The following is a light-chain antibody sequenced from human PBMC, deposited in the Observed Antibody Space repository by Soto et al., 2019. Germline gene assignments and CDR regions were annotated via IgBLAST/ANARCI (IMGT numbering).Light chain of an antibody. J-gene: IGKJ2*01. Sequence: DIVMTQSPDSLAVSLGERATINCKSSQSVLYSSNNKNYLAWYQQKPGQPPKLLIYWASTRESGVPNRCSGRGSGTDFTLTIRSLQAEDLAVYYCQQYYSTPYTFGQGTKLEIK. CDR2: WAS. CDR1: QSVLYSSNNKNY. V-gene: IGKV4-1*01. CDR3: QQYYSTPYT.